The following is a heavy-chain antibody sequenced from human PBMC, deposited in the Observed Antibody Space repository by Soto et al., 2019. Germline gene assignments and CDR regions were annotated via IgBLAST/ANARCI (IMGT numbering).Heavy chain of an antibody. J-gene: IGHJ4*02. V-gene: IGHV4-39*01. CDR3: ASVYSYGQTRHFDY. Sequence: QLQLQESGPGLVKPSETLSLTCTVSGGSISSSSYYWGWIRQPPGKGLEWIGSIYYSGSTYYNPSLKSRVTISVDTSKNQFSLKLSSVTAADTAVYYCASVYSYGQTRHFDYWGQGTLVTVSS. CDR2: IYYSGST. D-gene: IGHD5-18*01. CDR1: GGSISSSSYY.